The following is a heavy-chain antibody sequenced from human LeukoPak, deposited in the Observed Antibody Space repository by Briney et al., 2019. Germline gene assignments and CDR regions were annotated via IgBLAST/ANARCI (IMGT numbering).Heavy chain of an antibody. CDR2: IFHSGST. J-gene: IGHJ6*04. V-gene: IGHV4-38-2*01. Sequence: KPSETLSLTCAVSGYSISSGYYWGWMRQPPGKGLEWIGSIFHSGSTYYNPSLKSRVNMSVATSKNQISLKLSSVTAADTAVYYCARASGSYGSGSYYYYGMDVWGKGTTVTVSS. D-gene: IGHD3-10*01. CDR3: ARASGSYGSGSYYYYGMDV. CDR1: GYSISSGYY.